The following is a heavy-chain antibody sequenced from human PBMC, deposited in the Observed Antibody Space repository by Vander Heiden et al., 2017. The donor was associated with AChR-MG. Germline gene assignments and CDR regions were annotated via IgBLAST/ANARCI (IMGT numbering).Heavy chain of an antibody. CDR1: GYSFTSYW. V-gene: IGHV5-51*01. Sequence: EVQLVQSGAEVKKPGESLKISCKGSGYSFTSYWTGWVRQMPGKGLEWMGIIYPGDSDTRYSPSFQGQVTISADKSISTAYLQWSSLKASDTAMYYCARHGRYCSGGSCYSMGWFDPWGQGTLVTVSS. D-gene: IGHD2-15*01. CDR3: ARHGRYCSGGSCYSMGWFDP. CDR2: IYPGDSDT. J-gene: IGHJ5*02.